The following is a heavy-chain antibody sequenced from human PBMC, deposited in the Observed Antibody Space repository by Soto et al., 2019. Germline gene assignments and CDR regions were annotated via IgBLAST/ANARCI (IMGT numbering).Heavy chain of an antibody. CDR1: GFTFSSCA. CDR3: ARDKRDLRFLEWSYYFDY. V-gene: IGHV3-30-3*01. D-gene: IGHD3-3*01. CDR2: ISDDGSNK. J-gene: IGHJ4*02. Sequence: QVQLVESGGGVVQPGRSLRLSCAASGFTFSSCAMHWVRQAPGKGPEWVALISDDGSNKYYADSVKGRFTISRDNSKNTLYLQMNSLRAEDTAVYYCARDKRDLRFLEWSYYFDYWGQGTLVTVSS.